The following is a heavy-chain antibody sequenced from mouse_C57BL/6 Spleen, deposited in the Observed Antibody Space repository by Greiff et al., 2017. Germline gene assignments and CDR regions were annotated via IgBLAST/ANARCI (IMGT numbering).Heavy chain of an antibody. Sequence: QVQLQQSGPELVKPGAPVKISCKASGYAFSSSWMNWVKQRPGKGLEWIGRIYPGDGDTNYNGKFKGKATLTADKSSSTAYMQLSSLTSEDSAVYFCARAGYPAWFAYWGQGTLVTVSA. D-gene: IGHD2-2*01. V-gene: IGHV1-82*01. CDR1: GYAFSSSW. CDR3: ARAGYPAWFAY. J-gene: IGHJ3*01. CDR2: IYPGDGDT.